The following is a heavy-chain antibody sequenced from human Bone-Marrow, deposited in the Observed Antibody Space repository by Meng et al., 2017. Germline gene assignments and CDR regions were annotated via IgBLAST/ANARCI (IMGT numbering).Heavy chain of an antibody. CDR1: GYTFPDYY. CDR2: ISAYNGNT. Sequence: QVQRVQSGAEVKKPGASVKVSCKASGYTFPDYYLHWVRRAPGQGLEWMGWISAYNGNTNYAQKLQGRVTMTTDTSTSTAYMELRSLRSDDTAVYYCARDRPIIAPGRFDYWGQGTLVTVSS. D-gene: IGHD3-10*01. CDR3: ARDRPIIAPGRFDY. J-gene: IGHJ4*02. V-gene: IGHV1-18*04.